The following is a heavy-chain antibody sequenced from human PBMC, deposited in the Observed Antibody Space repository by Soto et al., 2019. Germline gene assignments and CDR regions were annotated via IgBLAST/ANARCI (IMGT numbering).Heavy chain of an antibody. Sequence: ASVKVSCKASGYSFTSLDINWVRQTTGQGLEWMGWMQPSSGRTGYAQKFQGRVTMTRDTSIDTAYMELSSLTSDDTAFYYCARGVTAGVDYWGQGTLVTVSS. J-gene: IGHJ4*02. CDR2: MQPSSGRT. CDR1: GYSFTSLD. V-gene: IGHV1-8*01. CDR3: ARGVTAGVDY. D-gene: IGHD1-26*01.